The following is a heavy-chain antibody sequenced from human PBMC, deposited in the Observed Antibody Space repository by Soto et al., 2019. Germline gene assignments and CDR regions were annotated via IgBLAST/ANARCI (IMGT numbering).Heavy chain of an antibody. CDR1: GFTFGIYA. CDR2: ISGSGGST. J-gene: IGHJ4*02. Sequence: PGGSLRLSCAASGFTFGIYAMGWVRQAPGKGLEWVSAISGSGGSTYYADSVEGRFTISRDNSKNTVYLQMNSLRAEDTAVYYCARDREWQLDYWGQGTLVTVSS. D-gene: IGHD6-6*01. CDR3: ARDREWQLDY. V-gene: IGHV3-23*01.